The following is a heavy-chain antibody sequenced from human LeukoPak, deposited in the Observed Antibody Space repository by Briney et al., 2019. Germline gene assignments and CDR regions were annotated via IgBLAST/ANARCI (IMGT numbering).Heavy chain of an antibody. J-gene: IGHJ4*02. CDR1: GGSFSGYY. V-gene: IGHV4-34*01. Sequence: TSETLSLTCAVYGGSFSGYYWSWIRQPPGKGLEWIGEINHSGSTNYNPSLKSRVTISVDTSKNQFSLKLSSVTAADTAVYYCARGVYYYDSSGYYSFDYWGQGTLVTVSS. CDR2: INHSGST. CDR3: ARGVYYYDSSGYYSFDY. D-gene: IGHD3-22*01.